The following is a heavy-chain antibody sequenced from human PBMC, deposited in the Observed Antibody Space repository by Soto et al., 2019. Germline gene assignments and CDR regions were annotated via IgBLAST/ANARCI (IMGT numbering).Heavy chain of an antibody. J-gene: IGHJ4*02. Sequence: ASVKVSCQASGYTFTSYGISWVRQAPGQGLEWMGWISAYNGNTNYAQKLQGRVTMTTDTSTSTAYMELRSLRSDDTAVYYCARNLPYYYDSSGYSPYFFDYWGQGTLVTVSS. D-gene: IGHD3-22*01. CDR3: ARNLPYYYDSSGYSPYFFDY. CDR2: ISAYNGNT. CDR1: GYTFTSYG. V-gene: IGHV1-18*01.